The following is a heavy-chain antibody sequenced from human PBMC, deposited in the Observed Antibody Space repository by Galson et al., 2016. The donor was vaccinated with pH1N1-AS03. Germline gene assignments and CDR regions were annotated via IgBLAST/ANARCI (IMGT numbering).Heavy chain of an antibody. D-gene: IGHD3-3*02. CDR3: ARGIRPYYYAMDV. CDR2: IDWDDDK. V-gene: IGHV2-70*11. CDR1: GFSLTTSGMC. J-gene: IGHJ6*02. Sequence: PALVKPTQTLTLTCAISGFSLTTSGMCVNWIRQPPGKALEWLARIDWDDDKYFSTSLKTRLTISRDTSKNHVVLTLTNMGPEDTGTYYFARGIRPYYYAMDVWGQGTTVTVSS.